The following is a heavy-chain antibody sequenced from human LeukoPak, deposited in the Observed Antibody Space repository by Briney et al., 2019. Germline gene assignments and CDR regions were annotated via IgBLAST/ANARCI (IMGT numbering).Heavy chain of an antibody. V-gene: IGHV1-2*02. CDR2: INPNSGGT. J-gene: IGHJ5*02. D-gene: IGHD1-26*01. CDR3: AKTSGSYYENWFDP. Sequence: GASVKVSCKASGYTFTGYYMHWVRQAPGQGLEWMGWINPNSGGTNYAQKFQGRVTMTRDTSISTAYMELSRLRSDDTAVYYCAKTSGSYYENWFDPWGQGTLVTVSS. CDR1: GYTFTGYY.